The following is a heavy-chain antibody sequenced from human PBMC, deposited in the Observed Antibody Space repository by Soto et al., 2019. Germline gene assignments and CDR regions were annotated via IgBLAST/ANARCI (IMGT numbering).Heavy chain of an antibody. CDR1: GFTFSSYG. Sequence: QVQLVESGGGVVQPGRSLRLSCAASGFTFSSYGMHWVRQAPGKGLEWVAVISYDGSNKYYADSVKGRFTISRDNSKNTLYLQMNSLRAEDTAVYYCENYKQWLTSFDYWGQGTLVTVSS. V-gene: IGHV3-30*18. D-gene: IGHD6-19*01. CDR3: ENYKQWLTSFDY. CDR2: ISYDGSNK. J-gene: IGHJ4*02.